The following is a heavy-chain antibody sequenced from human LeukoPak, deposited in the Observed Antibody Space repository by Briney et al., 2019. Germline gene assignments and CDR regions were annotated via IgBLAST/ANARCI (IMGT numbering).Heavy chain of an antibody. CDR2: IYNGGSI. CDR1: GFTVSDNY. Sequence: QSGGSLRLSCAASGFTVSDNYMSWVRQAPGKGLEWVSVIYNGGSIYYTDSVKGRFTISRHNSKNTLYLQMNSLRTEDTAVYYCASGSRFDYWGQGTLVTVSS. CDR3: ASGSRFDY. J-gene: IGHJ4*02. V-gene: IGHV3-53*04. D-gene: IGHD5/OR15-5a*01.